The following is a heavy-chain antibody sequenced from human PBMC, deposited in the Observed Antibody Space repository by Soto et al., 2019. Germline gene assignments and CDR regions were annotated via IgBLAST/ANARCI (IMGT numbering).Heavy chain of an antibody. V-gene: IGHV3-33*01. J-gene: IGHJ4*02. CDR3: ARDLGQWPLSYFDY. CDR1: GFTSSSYG. Sequence: PGGSLRLSCAPSGFTSSSYGMHWVRQAPGKGLEWVAVIWYDGTNKYYADSVKGRFTISRDNSKNTLYLQMNSLRAEDTAVYYCARDLGQWPLSYFDYWGQGTLVTVS. CDR2: IWYDGTNK. D-gene: IGHD6-19*01.